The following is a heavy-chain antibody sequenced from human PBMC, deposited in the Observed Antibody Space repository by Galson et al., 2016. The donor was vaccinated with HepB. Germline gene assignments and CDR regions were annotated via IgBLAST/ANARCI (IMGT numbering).Heavy chain of an antibody. J-gene: IGHJ3*02. CDR1: GYTFTDYG. Sequence: SVKVSCKASGYTFTDYGITWVRQAPGQGLEWLGWINPYNANTNYAQILQGRVSMTTDTSTSTAYIELRSLRSDDTALYYCARSFQTDAFDIWGQGTVVAVSS. CDR2: INPYNANT. V-gene: IGHV1-18*04. CDR3: ARSFQTDAFDI.